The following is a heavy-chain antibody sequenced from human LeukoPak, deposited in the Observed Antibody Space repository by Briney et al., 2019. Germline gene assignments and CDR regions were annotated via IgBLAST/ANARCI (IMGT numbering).Heavy chain of an antibody. CDR3: ARASGGPLMIRFGGLIPPGWLDP. CDR1: GDTFSTYN. J-gene: IGHJ5*02. CDR2: INAGNGDT. D-gene: IGHD3-16*02. Sequence: ASVKVSCKASGDTFSTYNMHWVRQAPGQRPEWMGWINAGNGDTKYSQKFQGRVTITRDTFASTVHMELSSLSSEDTAVYYCARASGGPLMIRFGGLIPPGWLDPWGQGTRVTVSS. V-gene: IGHV1-3*01.